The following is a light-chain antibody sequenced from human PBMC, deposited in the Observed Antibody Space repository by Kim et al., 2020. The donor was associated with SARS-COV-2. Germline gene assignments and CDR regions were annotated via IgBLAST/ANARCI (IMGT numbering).Light chain of an antibody. Sequence: SVYPGQTARITCSGDKLGDKYACWYQQKPGQSPVLVIYQDSKRPSGIPERFSGSNSGNTATLTISGTQAMDEADYYCQAWDSSTWVFGGGTQLTVL. J-gene: IGLJ3*02. V-gene: IGLV3-1*01. CDR3: QAWDSSTWV. CDR2: QDS. CDR1: KLGDKY.